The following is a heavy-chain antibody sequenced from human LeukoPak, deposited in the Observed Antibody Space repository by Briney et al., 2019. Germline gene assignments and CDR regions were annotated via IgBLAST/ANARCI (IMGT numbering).Heavy chain of an antibody. CDR3: ARSLFRFLEWSYRSYFYYYMDV. CDR1: GGTFSSYA. Sequence: SVKVSCKASGGTFSSYAISWVRQAPGQGLEWMGGIIPIFGTVNYAQKFQGRVTITADKSTSTAYMELSSLRSEDTAVYFCARSLFRFLEWSYRSYFYYYMDVRGKGTTVTVSS. D-gene: IGHD3-3*01. J-gene: IGHJ6*03. CDR2: IIPIFGTV. V-gene: IGHV1-69*06.